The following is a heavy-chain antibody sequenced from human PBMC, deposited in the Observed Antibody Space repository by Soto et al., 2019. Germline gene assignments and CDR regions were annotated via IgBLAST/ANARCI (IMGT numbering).Heavy chain of an antibody. J-gene: IGHJ3*02. CDR1: GYAFTGYY. CDR3: ASGYCSSTSCYRDDAFDI. V-gene: IGHV1-2*04. Sequence: EASVKVSCKASGYAFTGYYMHWVRQAPGQGLEWMGWINPNSGGTNYAQKFQGWVTMTRDTSISTAYMELSRLRSDDTAVYYCASGYCSSTSCYRDDAFDIWGQGTMVTVS. D-gene: IGHD2-2*02. CDR2: INPNSGGT.